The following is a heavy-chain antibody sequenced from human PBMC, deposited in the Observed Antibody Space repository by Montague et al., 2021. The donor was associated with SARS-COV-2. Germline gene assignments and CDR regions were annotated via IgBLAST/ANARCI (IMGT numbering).Heavy chain of an antibody. V-gene: IGHV3-30*18. J-gene: IGHJ6*02. Sequence: SLRLSWAASGFIFSSYGMHWVRQAPGKGLEWVAVISYDGSNKYYADSVKGRFTISRDNSKNTLYLQMNSLRAEDTAVYYCAKDFFTIFGVVIPHRNYYYGMDVWGQGTTVTVSS. CDR1: GFIFSSYG. CDR3: AKDFFTIFGVVIPHRNYYYGMDV. D-gene: IGHD3-3*01. CDR2: ISYDGSNK.